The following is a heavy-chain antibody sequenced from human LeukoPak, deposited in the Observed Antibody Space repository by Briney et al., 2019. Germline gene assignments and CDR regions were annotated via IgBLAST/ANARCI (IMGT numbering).Heavy chain of an antibody. CDR1: GGSITSSSYY. Sequence: SETLSLTCTVSGGSITSSSYYWGWIRPPPGKGLEWIGSFYYSGSIYYNPSLKSRVTISVDTSKNQFYLKLSSVTAADTAVYYCARQILCHSERWLQFFDYWGQGTLVTVSS. V-gene: IGHV4-39*01. J-gene: IGHJ4*02. CDR2: FYYSGSI. CDR3: ARQILCHSERWLQFFDY. D-gene: IGHD5-24*01.